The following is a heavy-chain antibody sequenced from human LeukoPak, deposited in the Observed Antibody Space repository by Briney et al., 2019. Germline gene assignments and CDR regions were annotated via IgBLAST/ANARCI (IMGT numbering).Heavy chain of an antibody. CDR1: GFTFSSYA. Sequence: GGFLRLSCAASGFTFSSYAMSWVRQAPGKGLEWVSAISGSGGSTYYADSVRGRFTISRDNSKNTLYLQMNSLRAEDTAVYYCARDQTILGGPAYYMDVWGKGTTVTVSS. CDR2: ISGSGGST. CDR3: ARDQTILGGPAYYMDV. V-gene: IGHV3-23*01. J-gene: IGHJ6*03. D-gene: IGHD3-9*01.